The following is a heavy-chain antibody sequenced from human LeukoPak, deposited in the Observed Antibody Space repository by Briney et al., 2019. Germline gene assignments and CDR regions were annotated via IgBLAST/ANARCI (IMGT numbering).Heavy chain of an antibody. CDR1: GGSFSGTY. CDR3: ARGTIFGVVPYYFDY. Sequence: SETLSLTCAVYGGSFSGTYWSWIPHPQGRGREWMGEINHSGSTNYNPSLKSRVTISVDTSKNQFSLKLSSVTAADTAVYYCARGTIFGVVPYYFDYWGQGTLVTVSS. V-gene: IGHV4-34*01. D-gene: IGHD3-3*01. J-gene: IGHJ4*02. CDR2: INHSGST.